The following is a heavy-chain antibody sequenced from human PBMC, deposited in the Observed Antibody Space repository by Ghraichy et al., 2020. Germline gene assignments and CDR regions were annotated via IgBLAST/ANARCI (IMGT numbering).Heavy chain of an antibody. J-gene: IGHJ4*02. CDR1: GGSISNYY. CDR2: IYFSGST. CDR3: ARHLRDVRVGATVGFDY. D-gene: IGHD1-26*01. Sequence: SETLSLTCTVSGGSISNYYWSWVRQPPGKGLEWIGYIYFSGSTNYNPSLKSRVTISVDTSKSQFSLKLRSVTAADTAVYYCARHLRDVRVGATVGFDYWGQGTLVTVSS. V-gene: IGHV4-59*08.